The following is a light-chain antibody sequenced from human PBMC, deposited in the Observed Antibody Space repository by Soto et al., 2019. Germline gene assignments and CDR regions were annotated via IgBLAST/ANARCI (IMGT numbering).Light chain of an antibody. CDR2: AAS. J-gene: IGKJ3*01. V-gene: IGKV1-27*01. CDR1: QGISNY. Sequence: DIQMTQSPSSLSASVGDRVTITCRASQGISNYLAWYQQKPRKVPKLLIYAASTLQSGVPSRFSGSGSGTDFTLTISSLQPEDDATYYCQKYNSATPFTFGPGTKVDIK. CDR3: QKYNSATPFT.